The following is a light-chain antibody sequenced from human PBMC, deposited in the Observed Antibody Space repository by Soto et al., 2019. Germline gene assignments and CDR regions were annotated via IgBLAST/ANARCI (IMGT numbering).Light chain of an antibody. CDR3: QQYNNWPPLT. CDR1: QTVSIN. V-gene: IGKV3-15*01. Sequence: EIVMTQSPATLSVSPGERATLSCRASQTVSINLAWYQHKPGQAPRLLIYRACSRATGVPGRFSGSGSGTEFTLTISSLQSEDFAVYYCQQYNNWPPLTFGGGTKVELK. CDR2: RAC. J-gene: IGKJ4*01.